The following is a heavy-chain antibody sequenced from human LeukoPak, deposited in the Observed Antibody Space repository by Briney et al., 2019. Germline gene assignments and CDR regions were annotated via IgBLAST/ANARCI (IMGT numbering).Heavy chain of an antibody. CDR1: GFTFSGYW. D-gene: IGHD3-10*01. V-gene: IGHV3-7*01. J-gene: IGHJ4*02. Sequence: GGSLRLSCAASGFTFSGYWMNWVRQTPEKGLEWVANINHNGSEKYYVDSVEGRFTISRDNAKNSLYLQMNSLRVDDTAVYFCARWIGGFDLWGQGVLVTVSS. CDR2: INHNGSEK. CDR3: ARWIGGFDL.